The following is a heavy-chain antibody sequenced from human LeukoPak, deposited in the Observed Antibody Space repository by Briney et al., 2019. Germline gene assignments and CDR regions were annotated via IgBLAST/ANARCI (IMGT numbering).Heavy chain of an antibody. CDR2: IYSGGST. CDR1: GFTVSSNY. D-gene: IGHD3-10*01. J-gene: IGHJ5*02. Sequence: GGSLRLSCAASGFTVSSNYMSCVCQAPGRGLGCVSVIYSGGSTYYADSVKGRFTISRDNSKNTLYLQMNSLRAEDTAVYYCARVYYGSGSYHWFDPWGQGTLVTVSS. CDR3: ARVYYGSGSYHWFDP. V-gene: IGHV3-66*01.